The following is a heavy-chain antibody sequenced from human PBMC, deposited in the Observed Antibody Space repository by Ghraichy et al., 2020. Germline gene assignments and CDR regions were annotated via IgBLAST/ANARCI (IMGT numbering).Heavy chain of an antibody. J-gene: IGHJ4*02. D-gene: IGHD4-11*01. V-gene: IGHV3-23*01. CDR1: GFTFSSYA. CDR2: MSGSAGST. Sequence: GGSLRLSCAASGFTFSSYAMSWVRQAPGKGLEWVSAMSGSAGSTYYADSVQGRFTISRDNSKNTLYLLMNSLRAEDTAVYYCAKGEGSNYYRRGDYWGQGTRVTVVS. CDR3: AKGEGSNYYRRGDY.